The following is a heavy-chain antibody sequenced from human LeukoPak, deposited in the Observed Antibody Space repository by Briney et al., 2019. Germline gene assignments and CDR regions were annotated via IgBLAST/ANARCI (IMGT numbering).Heavy chain of an antibody. Sequence: PSQCLSLTRTVSGRSISIFYTSSVRQPARKGLEWIGCIYTSGSANYNPSLNSRVTMSVDTSKNQFSLKLSSVTAAETAVYYCARGPLYSNYVDYWGQGTLVTVSS. J-gene: IGHJ4*02. CDR2: IYTSGSA. V-gene: IGHV4-4*07. D-gene: IGHD4-11*01. CDR1: GRSISIFY. CDR3: ARGPLYSNYVDY.